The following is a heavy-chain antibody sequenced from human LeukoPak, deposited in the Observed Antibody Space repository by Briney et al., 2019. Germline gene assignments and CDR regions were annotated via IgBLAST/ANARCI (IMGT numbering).Heavy chain of an antibody. CDR3: ARGGGVVTPDY. CDR2: INPSGGST. CDR1: GYTFTSYY. J-gene: IGHJ4*02. Sequence: ASVTVSCTASGYTFTSYYMHWVRQAPGQGLEWMGIINPSGGSTSYAQKFQGRVTMTRDTSTSTVYMELSSLRSEDTAVYYCARGGGVVTPDYWGQGTLVTVSS. D-gene: IGHD4-23*01. V-gene: IGHV1-46*01.